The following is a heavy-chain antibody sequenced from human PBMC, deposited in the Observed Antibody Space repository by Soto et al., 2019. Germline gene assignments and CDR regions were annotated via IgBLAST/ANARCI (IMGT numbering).Heavy chain of an antibody. CDR1: GGSISSGGYY. CDR3: ARGEVLPAASLDY. CDR2: IHYSGST. V-gene: IGHV4-31*03. Sequence: SETLSLTCTVSGGSISSGGYYWSWIRQRPGKGLEWIGDIHYSGSTFYNPSLKSRVTISVDTSENQFSLKLSSMTAADTAVYYCARGEVLPAASLDYWGQGTLVTVS. J-gene: IGHJ4*02. D-gene: IGHD2-2*01.